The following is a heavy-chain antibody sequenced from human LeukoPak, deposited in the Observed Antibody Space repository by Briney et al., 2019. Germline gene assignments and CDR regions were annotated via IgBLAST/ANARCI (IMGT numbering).Heavy chain of an antibody. CDR2: IYTSGST. D-gene: IGHD6-19*01. CDR3: ARETMLAGFASGLGFNY. J-gene: IGHJ4*02. V-gene: IGHV4-4*07. Sequence: PSETLSLTCTVSGGSISSYYWSWIRQPAGKGLEWIGRIYTSGSTNYNPSLKSRVTMSVDTSKNQVSLNLTSVTAADTATYFCARETMLAGFASGLGFNYWGQGILVIVSS. CDR1: GGSISSYY.